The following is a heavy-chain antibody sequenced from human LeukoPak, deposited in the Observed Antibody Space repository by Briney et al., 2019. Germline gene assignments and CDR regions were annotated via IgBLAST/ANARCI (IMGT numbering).Heavy chain of an antibody. V-gene: IGHV3-33*06. J-gene: IGHJ4*02. Sequence: PGRSLRLSCAASGFTFSNYDMHWVRQAPGKGLEWVAVIWYDGTNKYYGDSVKGRFTISRDNSKNTLYLQMNSLRVEDTAVYYCAKDTDYGDHTVDYWGQGTLVTVSS. CDR1: GFTFSNYD. D-gene: IGHD4-17*01. CDR2: IWYDGTNK. CDR3: AKDTDYGDHTVDY.